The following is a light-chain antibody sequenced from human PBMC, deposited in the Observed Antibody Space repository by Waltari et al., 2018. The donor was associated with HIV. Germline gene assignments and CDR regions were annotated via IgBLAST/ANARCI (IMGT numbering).Light chain of an antibody. J-gene: IGKJ1*01. CDR2: AAS. CDR1: QSISTN. Sequence: EIVMTQSPATLSVSPGERVTLSCRASQSISTNLAWYQQKPGQAPRLLIYAASTRATGVSGRFSGSGSGAEFTLTISSLQSEDFAVYYCQHYNNWPKTFGQGTKVEIK. CDR3: QHYNNWPKT. V-gene: IGKV3-15*01.